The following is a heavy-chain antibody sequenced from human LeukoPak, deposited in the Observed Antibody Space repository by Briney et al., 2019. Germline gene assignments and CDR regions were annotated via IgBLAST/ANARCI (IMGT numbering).Heavy chain of an antibody. J-gene: IGHJ6*02. Sequence: PGGSLRLSCAASGFTFSSYSMNWVRQAPGKGLEWVSSISSSSSYIYYADSVKGRFTISRDNAKNSLYLQMNSLRAEDTAVYYCARDWSPDPRTILYGMDVWGQGTTVTVSS. D-gene: IGHD3-3*01. CDR3: ARDWSPDPRTILYGMDV. CDR1: GFTFSSYS. CDR2: ISSSSSYI. V-gene: IGHV3-21*01.